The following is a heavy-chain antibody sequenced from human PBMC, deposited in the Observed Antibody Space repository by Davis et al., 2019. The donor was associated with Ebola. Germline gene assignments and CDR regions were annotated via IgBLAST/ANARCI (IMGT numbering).Heavy chain of an antibody. CDR1: GFVFSSYV. CDR2: LGLSADT. CDR3: AKDTSNVWFDV. V-gene: IGHV3-23*01. D-gene: IGHD6-19*01. J-gene: IGHJ3*01. Sequence: GESLKISCAASGFVFSSYVMSWVRRAPGKGLSWVSTLGLSADTYYADSVKGRFTISRDNSKNTLHLQMNSLRVEDTAIYYCAKDTSNVWFDVWGQGTTVTVSS.